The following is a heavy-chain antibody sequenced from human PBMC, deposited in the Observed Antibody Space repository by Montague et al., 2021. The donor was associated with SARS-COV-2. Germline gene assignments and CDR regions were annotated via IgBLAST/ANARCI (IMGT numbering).Heavy chain of an antibody. Sequence: SLRLSCAASGFTFSSYAMSWVRQAPGKGLEWVSVIYSGGSSTYYADSVKGRFTISRDNAKNSLYLQMNSLRAEDTAVYYCARVKPSIAARNYFDYWGQGTLVTVSS. CDR3: ARVKPSIAARNYFDY. CDR1: GFTFSSYA. D-gene: IGHD6-6*01. J-gene: IGHJ4*02. V-gene: IGHV3-23*03. CDR2: IYSGGSST.